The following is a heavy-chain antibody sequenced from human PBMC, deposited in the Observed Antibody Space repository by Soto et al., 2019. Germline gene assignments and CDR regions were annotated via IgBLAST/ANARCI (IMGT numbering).Heavy chain of an antibody. V-gene: IGHV4-59*12. CDR3: AREGPY. CDR2: IYYSGST. CDR1: GGSISSYY. Sequence: SETLSLTCTVSGGSISSYYWSWIRQPPGKGLEWIGYIYYSGSTYYNPSLKSRVTISVDTSKNQFSLKLSSVTAADTAVYYCAREGPYWGQGTLVTVSS. J-gene: IGHJ4*02.